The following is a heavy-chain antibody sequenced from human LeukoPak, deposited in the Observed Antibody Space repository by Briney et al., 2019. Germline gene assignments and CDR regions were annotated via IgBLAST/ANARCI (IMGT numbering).Heavy chain of an antibody. Sequence: GASVKVSCKASGGTFSSYAISWVRQAPGQGLEWMGGIIPIFGTANYAQKFQGRVTITTDESTSTAYMELSSLRSEDTAVYYCATRTLAARHRVVYYYYYMDVWGKGTTVTVSS. CDR3: ATRTLAARHRVVYYYYYMDV. CDR1: GGTFSSYA. D-gene: IGHD6-6*01. CDR2: IIPIFGTA. J-gene: IGHJ6*03. V-gene: IGHV1-69*05.